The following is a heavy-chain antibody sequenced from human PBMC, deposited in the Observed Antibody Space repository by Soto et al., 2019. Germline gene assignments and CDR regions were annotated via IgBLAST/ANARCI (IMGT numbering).Heavy chain of an antibody. V-gene: IGHV4-4*02. Sequence: SETLSLTCAVSGDSISSDKWWSWVRQPPGKGLEWIGYIYHSGSTYYNPSLKSRVTISVDRSKNQFSLKLSSVTAADTAVYYCASGLVTTLHYWGQGTLVTVSS. CDR2: IYHSGST. CDR3: ASGLVTTLHY. J-gene: IGHJ4*02. D-gene: IGHD4-17*01. CDR1: GDSISSDKW.